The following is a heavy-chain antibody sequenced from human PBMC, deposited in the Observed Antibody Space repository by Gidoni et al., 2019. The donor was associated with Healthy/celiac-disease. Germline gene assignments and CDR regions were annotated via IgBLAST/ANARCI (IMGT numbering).Heavy chain of an antibody. CDR2: ICGSGGST. CDR1: GFPFSSYA. Sequence: EVQLLGSGGGLVQPGGSLRLSCEAPGFPFSSYAMFWVRQAPGKGLEWVSAICGSGGSTYYADSVKGRFTISRDNSKNTLYLQMNSLRAEDTAVYYCANQDPSLKYSRPYWGQGTLVTVSS. CDR3: ANQDPSLKYSRPY. J-gene: IGHJ4*02. V-gene: IGHV3-23*01. D-gene: IGHD6-13*01.